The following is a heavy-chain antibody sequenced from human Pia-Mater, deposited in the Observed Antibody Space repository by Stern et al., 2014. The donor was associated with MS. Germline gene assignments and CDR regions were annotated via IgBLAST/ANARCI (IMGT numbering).Heavy chain of an antibody. Sequence: QVQLVQSGAEVKKPGSSVKVSCKASGGTFSSYAISWVRQAPGQGLEWMGGIIPIFGTANYEQKFQGRVTIAADKSTSTAYMELSSLRSEDTAVYYCARRGMGATTKYGMDVWGQGTTVTVSS. CDR2: IIPIFGTA. V-gene: IGHV1-69*06. CDR1: GGTFSSYA. CDR3: ARRGMGATTKYGMDV. D-gene: IGHD1-26*01. J-gene: IGHJ6*02.